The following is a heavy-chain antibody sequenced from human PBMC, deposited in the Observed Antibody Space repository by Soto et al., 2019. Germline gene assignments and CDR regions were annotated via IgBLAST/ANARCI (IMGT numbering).Heavy chain of an antibody. CDR3: AKGGFWSGYLAYYYYYGMDV. CDR1: GGTFSSYA. Sequence: GASVKVSCKVSGGTFSSYAISWVRQAPGQGLEWMGGIIPIFGTANYAQKFQGRVTITADESTSTAYMELSSLRSEDTAVYYCAKGGFWSGYLAYYYYYGMDVWGQGTTVTVSS. D-gene: IGHD3-3*01. CDR2: IIPIFGTA. J-gene: IGHJ6*02. V-gene: IGHV1-69*13.